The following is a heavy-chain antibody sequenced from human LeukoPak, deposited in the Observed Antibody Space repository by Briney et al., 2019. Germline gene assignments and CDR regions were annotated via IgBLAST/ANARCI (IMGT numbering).Heavy chain of an antibody. V-gene: IGHV3-23*01. CDR2: FSRRGTT. J-gene: IGHJ4*02. CDR3: AREQAGTSGWYTLDY. D-gene: IGHD6-13*01. CDR1: GFTFSPYA. Sequence: GGSLRLSCAASGFTFSPYAMDWVRQAPGKGLQWVSAFSRRGTTHYADSVKGRFTISIDNSKNEVYLQMNSLRIDDTGIYYCAREQAGTSGWYTLDYWGQGTVVTVSS.